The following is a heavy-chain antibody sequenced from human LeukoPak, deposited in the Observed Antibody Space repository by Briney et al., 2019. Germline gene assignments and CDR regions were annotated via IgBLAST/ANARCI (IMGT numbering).Heavy chain of an antibody. CDR2: IYSGGST. CDR1: GFTVSSSY. D-gene: IGHD3-10*01. Sequence: GGSLRLSCAASGFTVSSSYMSWVRQAPGKGLEWVSVIYSGGSTYYADSVKGRFTISRDNSKNTLYLQMNSLRAEDTAVYYCASRWFGEFDYWGQGTLVTVSS. CDR3: ASRWFGEFDY. J-gene: IGHJ4*02. V-gene: IGHV3-66*01.